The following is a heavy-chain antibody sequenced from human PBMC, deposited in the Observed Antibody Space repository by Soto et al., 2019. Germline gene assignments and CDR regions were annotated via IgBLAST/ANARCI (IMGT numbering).Heavy chain of an antibody. CDR1: GYIFVNYG. D-gene: IGHD3-16*01. CDR3: VMVDNYVTPTPQDV. V-gene: IGHV1-18*01. CDR2: ISPYTGNT. Sequence: QVQLVQSGDEVKKPGASVKVSCKASGYIFVNYGIAWVRQALGQGLEWMGWISPYTGNTHSATKVQGRHTMTTDTSTSTAYMDLGSLTADDTAVYYYVMVDNYVTPTPQDVWGQGTTVTGSS. J-gene: IGHJ6*02.